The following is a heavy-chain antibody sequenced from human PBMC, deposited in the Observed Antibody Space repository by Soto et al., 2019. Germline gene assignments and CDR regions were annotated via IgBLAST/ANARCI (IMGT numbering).Heavy chain of an antibody. CDR2: INHSGST. V-gene: IGHV4-34*01. CDR3: ARRIRIKLQAYYYGMDV. D-gene: IGHD3-10*01. Sequence: SETLSLTCAVYGGSFSGYYWSWIRQPPGKGLEWIGEINHSGSTNYNPSLKSRVTISVDTSKNQFSLKLSSVTAADTAVYYCARRIRIKLQAYYYGMDVWGQGTTVTVSS. CDR1: GGSFSGYY. J-gene: IGHJ6*02.